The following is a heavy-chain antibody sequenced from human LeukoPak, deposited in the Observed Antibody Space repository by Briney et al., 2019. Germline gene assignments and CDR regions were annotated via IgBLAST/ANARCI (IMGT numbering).Heavy chain of an antibody. V-gene: IGHV4-59*01. J-gene: IGHJ3*02. CDR2: IYYSGST. Sequence: SETLSLTCAISGGSFSGYYWSWIRQPPGKGLEWIGYIYYSGSTNYNPSLKSRVTISVDTSKNQFSLKLSSVTAADTAVYYCARVYYDSSGPFDIWGQGTMVTVSS. D-gene: IGHD3-22*01. CDR1: GGSFSGYY. CDR3: ARVYYDSSGPFDI.